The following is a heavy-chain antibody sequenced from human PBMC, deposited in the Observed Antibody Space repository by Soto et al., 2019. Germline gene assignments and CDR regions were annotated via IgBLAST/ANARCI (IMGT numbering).Heavy chain of an antibody. D-gene: IGHD3-10*01. Sequence: QVQLQEAGPGLVKPSETLSLTCSVSGGSVSSGGYYWSWIRQPPGKGLEWIGCIYYSGSTDYNPSLKSRVTMSLDKSKNQFSLKLNSVTAADTAVYFCARAGRYRYFDYWGQGTLVTVSS. CDR2: IYYSGST. CDR3: ARAGRYRYFDY. J-gene: IGHJ4*02. V-gene: IGHV4-61*08. CDR1: GGSVSSGGYY.